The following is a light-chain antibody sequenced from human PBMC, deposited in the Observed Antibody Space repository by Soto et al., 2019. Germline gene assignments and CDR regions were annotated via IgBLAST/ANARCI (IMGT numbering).Light chain of an antibody. J-gene: IGKJ1*01. CDR3: QQRSNWPSGT. CDR2: DAS. CDR1: QSVSSY. Sequence: EIVLTQSPGTLSLSPVERATLSCRASQSVSSYLAWYQQKPGQAPRLLIYDASNRATGIPARFSGSGSGTDFTLTISSLEPEDFAVYYCQQRSNWPSGTFGQGTKVDIK. V-gene: IGKV3-11*01.